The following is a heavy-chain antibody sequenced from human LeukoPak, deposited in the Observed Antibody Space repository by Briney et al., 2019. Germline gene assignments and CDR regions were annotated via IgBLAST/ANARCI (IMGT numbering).Heavy chain of an antibody. J-gene: IGHJ4*02. D-gene: IGHD3-10*01. CDR3: ARGVRYYGSGSYYNVPDYFDY. Sequence: SETLSLTCTVSGGSISSYYWSWIRQPPGKGLEWIGYIYYSGSTNYNPSLKSRVTISVDTSKNQFSLKLSSVTAADTAVYYCARGVRYYGSGSYYNVPDYFDYWGQGTLVTVSS. CDR2: IYYSGST. V-gene: IGHV4-59*12. CDR1: GGSISSYY.